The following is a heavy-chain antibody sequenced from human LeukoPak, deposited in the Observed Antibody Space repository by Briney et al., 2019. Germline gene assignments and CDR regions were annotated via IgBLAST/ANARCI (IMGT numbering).Heavy chain of an antibody. D-gene: IGHD1-26*01. Sequence: GGSLRLSCAASGFTFSSYSMNWLRQAPGKGLEWLSYISSGSRTIYYADSVKGRFTVPRDNAKSSLYLQMNSLRAEDTAVYYCARESISGHRDFDYWGQGAWSPSPQ. CDR1: GFTFSSYS. CDR3: ARESISGHRDFDY. CDR2: ISSGSRTI. J-gene: IGHJ4*02. V-gene: IGHV3-48*01.